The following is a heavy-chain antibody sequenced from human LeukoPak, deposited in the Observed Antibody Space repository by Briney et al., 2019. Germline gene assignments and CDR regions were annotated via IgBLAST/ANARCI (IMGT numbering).Heavy chain of an antibody. V-gene: IGHV1-46*01. CDR1: GYTFTSYY. Sequence: ASVKVFCKASGYTFTSYYMHWVRQAPGQGLEWMGIINPSGGSTSYAQKFQGRVTMTRDTSTSTVYMELSSLRSEDTAVYYCARESRFVGYYYYMDVWSKGTTVTVSS. D-gene: IGHD3-3*01. CDR2: INPSGGST. CDR3: ARESRFVGYYYYMDV. J-gene: IGHJ6*03.